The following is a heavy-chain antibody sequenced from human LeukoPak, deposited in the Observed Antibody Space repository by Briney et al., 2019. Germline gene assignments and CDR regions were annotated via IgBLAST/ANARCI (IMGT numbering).Heavy chain of an antibody. CDR2: IKHSGST. CDR1: GGSFSGYY. J-gene: IGHJ4*02. CDR3: ARFGDGHLDY. D-gene: IGHD3-10*01. Sequence: KPSETLSLTCAAYGGSFSGYYWTWIRQPPGKGLEWIGEIKHSGSTNYKSSLKSRVTISVDTSKNQFSLNLSSVTAADTAVYYCARFGDGHLDYWGQGTLVTVSS. V-gene: IGHV4-34*01.